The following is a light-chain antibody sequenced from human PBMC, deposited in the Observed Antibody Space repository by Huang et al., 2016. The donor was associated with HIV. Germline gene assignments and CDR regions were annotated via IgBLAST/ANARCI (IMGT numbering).Light chain of an antibody. CDR3: QQYNTYSRT. CDR2: RAS. Sequence: DIQMTQSPSTLSASVGDTVTITCRASQNIDNWLAWYQQKPGKAPKALIYRASSLESGVPSRFSGGGSVTEFTLTISSLQPDDFATYYCQQYNTYSRTFGQGTKVEIK. J-gene: IGKJ1*01. V-gene: IGKV1-5*03. CDR1: QNIDNW.